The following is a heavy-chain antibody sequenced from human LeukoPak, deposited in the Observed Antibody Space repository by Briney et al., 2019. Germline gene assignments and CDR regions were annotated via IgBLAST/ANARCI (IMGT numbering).Heavy chain of an antibody. CDR1: GSTFSSYG. D-gene: IGHD3-22*01. J-gene: IGHJ4*02. CDR3: AKDGGEYYDSSGYSFDY. V-gene: IGHV3-30*02. CDR2: IRYDGSNK. Sequence: PGGSLRLSCAASGSTFSSYGMHWVRQAPGKGLEWVAFIRYDGSNKYYADSVKGRFTISRDNSKNTLYLQMNSLRAEDTAVYYCAKDGGEYYDSSGYSFDYWGQGTLVTVSS.